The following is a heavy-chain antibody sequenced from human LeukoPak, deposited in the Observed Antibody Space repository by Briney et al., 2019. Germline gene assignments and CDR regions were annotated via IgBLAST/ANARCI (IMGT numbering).Heavy chain of an antibody. CDR3: ARDRGDFWSGYSPWLDP. J-gene: IGHJ5*02. CDR2: VSADGSSV. V-gene: IGHV3-74*03. CDR1: GFTFSGDW. D-gene: IGHD3-3*01. Sequence: GGSLRLSCAASGFTFSGDWMHWVRQVPGKGLVWVSCVSADGSSVTYADSVKGRFTISRDNTKNTLYLQMNGLRAEDTAVYYCARDRGDFWSGYSPWLDPWGQGVLVSVSS.